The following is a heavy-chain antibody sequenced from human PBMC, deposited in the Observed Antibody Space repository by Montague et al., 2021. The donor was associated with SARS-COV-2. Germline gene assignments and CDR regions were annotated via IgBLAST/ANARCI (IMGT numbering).Heavy chain of an antibody. J-gene: IGHJ6*02. CDR2: ISSESTYI. Sequence: SLRLSCAASGLTFSSFSMNWVRQAPGKRLEWVASISSESTYILYAESVRGRFTVSRDNAQNSLFLQMNSLRAEDTALYYCAKFERSKYYSSGLDVWGQGTTVTVSS. D-gene: IGHD3-10*01. CDR1: GLTFSSFS. V-gene: IGHV3-21*01. CDR3: AKFERSKYYSSGLDV.